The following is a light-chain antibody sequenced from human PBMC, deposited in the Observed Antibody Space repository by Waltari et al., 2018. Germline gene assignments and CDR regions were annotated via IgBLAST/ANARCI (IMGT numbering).Light chain of an antibody. CDR2: AAS. Sequence: DIQMTQSPSSLSASIGDRVTITCRASQGISTYLVWYQQKPGKVPKLLIYAASTLQSWVPSRFSGSGSGTDFTLTISGLQPEDAATYYCQKYNRAPFTFGPGTKVHIK. CDR3: QKYNRAPFT. CDR1: QGISTY. J-gene: IGKJ3*01. V-gene: IGKV1-27*01.